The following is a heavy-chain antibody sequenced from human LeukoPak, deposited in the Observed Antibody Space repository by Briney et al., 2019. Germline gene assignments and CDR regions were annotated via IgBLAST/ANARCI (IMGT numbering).Heavy chain of an antibody. CDR1: GYTFSNYD. Sequence: VASVTVSCMASGYTFSNYDINWVRRATGQGLEWMGWMNPSSGNTGYAQKFQGRVTMTWSTSMTTAYMELSSLRSEDTAMYYCTRAWSGGSDAFDIWGQGTMVTVSS. CDR3: TRAWSGGSDAFDI. V-gene: IGHV1-8*01. J-gene: IGHJ3*02. CDR2: MNPSSGNT. D-gene: IGHD3-3*01.